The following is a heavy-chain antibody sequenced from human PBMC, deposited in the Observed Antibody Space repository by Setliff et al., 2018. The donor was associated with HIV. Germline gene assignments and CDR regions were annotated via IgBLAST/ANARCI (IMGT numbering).Heavy chain of an antibody. CDR2: INPSRHNT. D-gene: IGHD6-6*01. CDR1: GYTFTSYY. J-gene: IGHJ4*02. Sequence: ASVKVSCKASGYTFTSYYIHWVRQAPGQGLEWMGRINPSRHNTIYAPRYQGRLTMTRDTSTSTAYMELSSLTSDDTAVYYCARDHIAARSVDYWGQGTLVTVSS. CDR3: ARDHIAARSVDY. V-gene: IGHV1-2*06.